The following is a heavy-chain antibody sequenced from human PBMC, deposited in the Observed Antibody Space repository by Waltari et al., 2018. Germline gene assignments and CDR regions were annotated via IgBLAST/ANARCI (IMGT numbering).Heavy chain of an antibody. D-gene: IGHD3-10*01. CDR1: GYSISSGYS. CDR3: ARLPYYYGSGSYSNWFDP. Sequence: QVQLQESGPGLVKPSETLSLTCAVSGYSISSGYSWGWIRQPPGKGLEWIGSIYHSGSTAYNRSLKSRCTISSDTSKNQFSLKVSSVTAADTAVYYCARLPYYYGSGSYSNWFDPWGQGTLVTVSS. CDR2: IYHSGST. V-gene: IGHV4-38-2*01. J-gene: IGHJ5*02.